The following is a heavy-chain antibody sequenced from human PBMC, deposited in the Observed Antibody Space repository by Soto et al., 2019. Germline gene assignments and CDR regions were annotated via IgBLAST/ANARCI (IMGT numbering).Heavy chain of an antibody. CDR2: ISYTGST. Sequence: PSETLSLTCTVSGGSISSSSYWGWIRQPPGKGLEWIGSISYTGSTYYNPSLKSRVTVSVDTSKNQFSLKLSSVTAADTAVYYCARVSSSSWYSSPGPSMDVWGQGTTVTVSS. J-gene: IGHJ6*02. D-gene: IGHD6-13*01. CDR1: GGSISSSSY. CDR3: ARVSSSSWYSSPGPSMDV. V-gene: IGHV4-39*07.